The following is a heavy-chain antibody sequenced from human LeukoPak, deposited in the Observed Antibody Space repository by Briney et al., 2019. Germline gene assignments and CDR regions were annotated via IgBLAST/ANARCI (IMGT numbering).Heavy chain of an antibody. V-gene: IGHV4-59*01. D-gene: IGHD3-10*01. J-gene: IGHJ4*02. CDR2: IYYSGST. CDR3: ARVVGTMVRGVPYSVDY. CDR1: GGSISSYY. Sequence: SETLSLTCTVSGGSISSYYWSWIRQPPGKGLEWIGYIYYSGSTNYNPSLKSRVTISVDTSKNQFSLKLSSVTAEDTAVYYCARVVGTMVRGVPYSVDYWGQGTLVTVSS.